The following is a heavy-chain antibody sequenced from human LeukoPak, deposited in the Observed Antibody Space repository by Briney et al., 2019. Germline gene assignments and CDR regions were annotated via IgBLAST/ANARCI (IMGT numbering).Heavy chain of an antibody. CDR1: GGSISSGDYY. V-gene: IGHV4-30-4*08. Sequence: PSETLSPTCTVSGGSISSGDYYWSWIRQPPGKGLEWIGYIYYSGSTYYNPSLKSRVTISVDTSKNQFSLKLSSVTAADTAVYYCARATGVWFDPWGQGTLATVSS. CDR3: ARATGVWFDP. CDR2: IYYSGST. D-gene: IGHD7-27*01. J-gene: IGHJ5*02.